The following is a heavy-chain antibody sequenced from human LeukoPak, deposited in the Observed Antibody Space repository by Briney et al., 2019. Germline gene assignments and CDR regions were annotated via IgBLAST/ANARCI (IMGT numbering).Heavy chain of an antibody. CDR2: IYSGGST. CDR3: ASGVRGYSYGAFDY. CDR1: GFTVSSNY. Sequence: PGGSLRLSCAASGFTVSSNYMSWGRQAPGEGLEWGFVIYSGGSTYYADSVKGRFTISRDNSKNTLYLQMNSLRAEDTAVYYCASGVRGYSYGAFDYWGQGTLVTVSS. V-gene: IGHV3-53*01. J-gene: IGHJ4*02. D-gene: IGHD5-18*01.